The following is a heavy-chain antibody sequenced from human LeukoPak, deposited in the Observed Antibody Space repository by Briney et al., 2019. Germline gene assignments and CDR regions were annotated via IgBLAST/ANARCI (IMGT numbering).Heavy chain of an antibody. CDR1: GFTFSSYA. J-gene: IGHJ1*01. CDR2: ISDSGGST. Sequence: PGGSLRLSCAASGFTFSSYAMSWVRQAPGKGLEWVSTISDSGGSTYYADSVKGRFTISRDNSKNTLYLQMNSLRAEDTAVYYCARLEYSSSPEYFQHWGQGTLVTVSS. V-gene: IGHV3-23*01. CDR3: ARLEYSSSPEYFQH. D-gene: IGHD6-6*01.